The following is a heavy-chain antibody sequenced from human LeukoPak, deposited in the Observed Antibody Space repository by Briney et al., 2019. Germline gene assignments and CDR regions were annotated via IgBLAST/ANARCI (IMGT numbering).Heavy chain of an antibody. V-gene: IGHV3-48*03. D-gene: IGHD3-22*01. CDR3: ARAGARGIVVVPYFY. Sequence: PAGGSLRLSCAASGFTFSSYEMNWVRQAPGKGLEWVSYISSSGSTIYYADSVKGRFTISRDNAKNSLYLQMNSLRAEDTAVYYCARAGARGIVVVPYFYWGQGTLVTVSS. J-gene: IGHJ4*02. CDR2: ISSSGSTI. CDR1: GFTFSSYE.